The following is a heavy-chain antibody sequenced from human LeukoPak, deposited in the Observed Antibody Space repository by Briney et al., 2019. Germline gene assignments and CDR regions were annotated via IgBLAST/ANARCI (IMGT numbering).Heavy chain of an antibody. J-gene: IGHJ4*02. D-gene: IGHD6-13*01. V-gene: IGHV3-23*01. CDR3: AKVNKGTAAAAYYFDY. CDR1: GFTFSNYN. Sequence: PGGSLRLSCGASGFTFSNYNMNWVRQAPGEGLEWVSAIGGSGGSTFYADSVKGRFTVSRDNSKNTLYLQMNSLRADDTAVYYCAKVNKGTAAAAYYFDYWGQGTLVTVSS. CDR2: IGGSGGST.